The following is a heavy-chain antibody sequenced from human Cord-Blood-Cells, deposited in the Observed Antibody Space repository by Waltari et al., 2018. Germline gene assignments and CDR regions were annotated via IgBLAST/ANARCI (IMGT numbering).Heavy chain of an antibody. J-gene: IGHJ3*02. Sequence: VQLQQWGAGLLKPSETLSLTCAVYGGSFSGYYWSWIRQPPGKGLEWIGEINHSGSTNYNPSLKSRVTISVDTSKNQFSLKLSSVTAADTAVYYCAGSVRSYDAFDIWGQGTMVTVSS. CDR1: GGSFSGYY. CDR3: AGSVRSYDAFDI. CDR2: INHSGST. V-gene: IGHV4-34*01. D-gene: IGHD1-26*01.